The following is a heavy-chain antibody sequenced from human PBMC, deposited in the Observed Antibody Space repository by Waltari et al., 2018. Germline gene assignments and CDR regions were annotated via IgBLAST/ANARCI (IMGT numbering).Heavy chain of an antibody. CDR1: GFTFSNYG. V-gene: IGHV3-30*02. J-gene: IGHJ4*02. D-gene: IGHD6-6*01. Sequence: QVQLVESGGGVVQPGGSLRLSCAASGFTFSNYGMHWVRQAPGKGLEWGALLRKDGSKENYVDAVKGRFTISRDNSKNTLYLHINGLRAEDTAVYYCAKDKLKRSSSWGVDYLGQGTQVTVAS. CDR2: LRKDGSKE. CDR3: AKDKLKRSSSWGVDY.